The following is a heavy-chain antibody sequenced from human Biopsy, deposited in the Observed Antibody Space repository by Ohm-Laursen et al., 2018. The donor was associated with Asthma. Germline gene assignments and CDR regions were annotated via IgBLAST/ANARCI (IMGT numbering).Heavy chain of an antibody. D-gene: IGHD3-9*01. CDR1: GFTFSRYV. V-gene: IGHV3-30*04. J-gene: IGHJ6*02. CDR2: ISNDGKSE. CDR3: AREPIKATYFYGMDV. Sequence: SLRLSCAAPGFTFSRYVMHWVRQAPGKGLEWVAVISNDGKSEYYGDSVKGRFTTSRDKSKSTLYLQLSSLRAEDTAVYFCAREPIKATYFYGMDVWGQGTTVTVSS.